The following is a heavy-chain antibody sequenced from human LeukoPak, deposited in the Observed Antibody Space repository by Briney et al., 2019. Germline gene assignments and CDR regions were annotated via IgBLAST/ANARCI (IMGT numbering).Heavy chain of an antibody. J-gene: IGHJ4*02. D-gene: IGHD6-6*01. CDR3: ARHGDSSSYYFDY. CDR2: INDSGST. CDR1: GGSFSGYY. Sequence: SSETLSLTCAVYGGSFSGYYWSWIRQSPGKGLEWIGEINDSGSTNYNPSLKSRVTISVDTSKNQFSLRLSSVTARDTAVYYCARHGDSSSYYFDYWGQGTLVTVSS. V-gene: IGHV4-34*01.